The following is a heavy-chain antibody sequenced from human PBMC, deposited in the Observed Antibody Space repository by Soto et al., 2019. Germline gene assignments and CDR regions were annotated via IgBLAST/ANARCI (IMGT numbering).Heavy chain of an antibody. D-gene: IGHD6-6*01. CDR3: ARSPGWDSSNWCDP. CDR2: IIPILGIA. CDR1: GGTFSSYA. V-gene: IGHV1-69*02. Sequence: QVQLVQSGAEVNKPGTSVKVSYKASGGTFSSYAISWVRQAPGQGLEWMGRIIPILGIANYAQKFQGRVTITADKSTSTAYMELGSLRSEETAVYYCARSPGWDSSNWCDPWGQGTLDAVSS. J-gene: IGHJ5*02.